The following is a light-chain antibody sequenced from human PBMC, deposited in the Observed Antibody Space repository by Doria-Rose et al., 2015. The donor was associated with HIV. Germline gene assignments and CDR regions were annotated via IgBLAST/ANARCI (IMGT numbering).Light chain of an antibody. J-gene: IGKJ5*01. Sequence: GLTQPPGTLSLSPGERATLSCRASQRVKSSYLAWYQQKPGQAPRLLIYDASTRATGIPDRFSGSGSGTDFTLTISRLEPEDVAVYYCQQYGTSRGTFGQGTRLGIK. CDR2: DAS. CDR1: QRVKSSY. CDR3: QQYGTSRGT. V-gene: IGKV3-20*01.